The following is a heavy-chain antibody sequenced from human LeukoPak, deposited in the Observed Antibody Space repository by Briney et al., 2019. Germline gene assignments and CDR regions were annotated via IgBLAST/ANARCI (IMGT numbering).Heavy chain of an antibody. CDR1: GGSISSGDYY. V-gene: IGHV4-30-4*08. D-gene: IGHD2-2*01. CDR2: IYYSGST. J-gene: IGHJ4*02. Sequence: PSQTLSLTCTVSGGSISSGDYYWSWIRQPPGKGLEWIGYIYYSGSTYYNPSLKSRVTISVDTSKNQFSLKLSSVTAADTAVYYCARVWVYCSGTSCQGEDWGQGTLVTVSS. CDR3: ARVWVYCSGTSCQGED.